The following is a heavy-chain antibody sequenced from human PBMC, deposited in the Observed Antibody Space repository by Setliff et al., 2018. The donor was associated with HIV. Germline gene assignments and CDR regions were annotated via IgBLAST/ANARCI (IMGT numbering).Heavy chain of an antibody. J-gene: IGHJ6*02. Sequence: GASVKVSCKASGYTFTSYDISWVRQAPGQGLEWMGWISAYNGNTNYAQKLQGRVTMTTDTSTSTAYMELRSLRSDDTAVYYCAREIGDYYYYGMDVWGQGTTVTVSS. D-gene: IGHD3-10*01. CDR1: GYTFTSYD. CDR3: AREIGDYYYYGMDV. CDR2: ISAYNGNT. V-gene: IGHV1-18*01.